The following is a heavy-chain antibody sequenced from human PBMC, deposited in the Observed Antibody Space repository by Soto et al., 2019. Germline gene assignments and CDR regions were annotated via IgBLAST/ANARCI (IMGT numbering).Heavy chain of an antibody. CDR2: IYPGDSDT. V-gene: IGHV5-51*01. Sequence: EFLKISFKGSGYSFTNYWIGWVRQMPGKGLEWMGIIYPGDSDTRYSPSFQGQVIISVDQSISTAYLQWSSPQASDTAMYYCARQDYNYAYFDFWGQGTLVTVSS. D-gene: IGHD5-18*01. CDR1: GYSFTNYW. J-gene: IGHJ4*02. CDR3: ARQDYNYAYFDF.